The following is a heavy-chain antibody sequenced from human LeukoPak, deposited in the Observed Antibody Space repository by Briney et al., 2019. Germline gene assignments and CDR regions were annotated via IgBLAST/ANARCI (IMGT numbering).Heavy chain of an antibody. D-gene: IGHD3-16*01. Sequence: AGGSLRLSCAASGFTFSNYWMHCVRQAPGKGLVWVSRINSDGSSTIYADSVKGRFTISRDNSKNTLYLQMNSLRAEDTAVYYCAKPHATLGALDAFDIWGRGTMVTVSS. J-gene: IGHJ3*02. CDR2: INSDGSST. V-gene: IGHV3-74*01. CDR1: GFTFSNYW. CDR3: AKPHATLGALDAFDI.